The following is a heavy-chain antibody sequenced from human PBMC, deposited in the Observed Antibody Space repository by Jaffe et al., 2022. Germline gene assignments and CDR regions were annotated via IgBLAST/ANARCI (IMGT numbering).Heavy chain of an antibody. D-gene: IGHD4-17*01. CDR1: GFSLSTSGMC. V-gene: IGHV2-70*01. CDR2: IDWDDDK. Sequence: QVTLRESGPALVKPTQTLTLTCTFSGFSLSTSGMCVSWIRQPPGKALEWLALIDWDDDKYYSTSLKTRLTISKDTSKNQVVLTMTNMDPVDTATYYCARIRTGYGDYVGWFDPWGQGTLVTVSS. J-gene: IGHJ5*02. CDR3: ARIRTGYGDYVGWFDP.